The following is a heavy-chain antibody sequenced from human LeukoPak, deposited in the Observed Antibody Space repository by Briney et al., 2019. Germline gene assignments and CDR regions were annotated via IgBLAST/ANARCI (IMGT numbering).Heavy chain of an antibody. D-gene: IGHD4-23*01. J-gene: IGHJ4*02. CDR1: GFTVSSNY. V-gene: IGHV3-53*01. Sequence: QPGGSLRLSCAASGFTVSSNYMSWVRQAPGKGLEWVSVIYSGGSTYYADSVKGRFTISRDNSKNTLYLQMNSLRAEDTAVYYCAKDLSGGDYGGNSGYFDYWGQGTLVTVSS. CDR3: AKDLSGGDYGGNSGYFDY. CDR2: IYSGGST.